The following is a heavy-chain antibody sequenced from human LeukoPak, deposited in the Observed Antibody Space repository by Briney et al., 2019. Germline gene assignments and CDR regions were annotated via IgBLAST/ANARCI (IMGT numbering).Heavy chain of an antibody. CDR3: PRDGMYRYSSSWYSFDY. CDR1: GFTFSSYS. J-gene: IGHJ4*02. V-gene: IGHV3-21*01. Sequence: GSLRLSCAASGFTFSSYSMNWVRQAPGKGLEWVSSISSSSSYIYYADSVKGRFTISRDNAKNSLYLQMNSLRAEDTAVYYCPRDGMYRYSSSWYSFDYWGQGTLVTVSS. D-gene: IGHD6-13*01. CDR2: ISSSSSYI.